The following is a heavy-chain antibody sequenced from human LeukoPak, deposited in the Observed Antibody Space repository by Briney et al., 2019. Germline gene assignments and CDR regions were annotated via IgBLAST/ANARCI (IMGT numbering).Heavy chain of an antibody. CDR1: GFTFSRNA. CDR2: ISGSGINT. D-gene: IGHD5-18*01. J-gene: IGHJ4*02. CDR3: ARGSVDTAMVPYPMDY. V-gene: IGHV3-23*01. Sequence: GGSLRLSCAASGFTFSRNAMSWVRQAPGKGLEWVLGISGSGINTYYADSVKGRFTISRDNAKNSLYLQMNSLRAEDTAVYYRARGSVDTAMVPYPMDYWGQGTLVTVSS.